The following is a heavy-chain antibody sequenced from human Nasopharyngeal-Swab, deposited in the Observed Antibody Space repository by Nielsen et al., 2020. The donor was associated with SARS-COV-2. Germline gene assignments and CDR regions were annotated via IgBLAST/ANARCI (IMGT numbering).Heavy chain of an antibody. Sequence: WSLRLSCEASGFTFSSYAIHWVRQAPGKGLELVSVISYDGSIKKSADSVEGRFTISRDNSKNTLYLQMNSLRTDDTAVYYCARGGSSGESSFDYWGQGTLVTVSA. CDR2: ISYDGSIK. D-gene: IGHD5-12*01. CDR3: ARGGSSGESSFDY. J-gene: IGHJ4*02. CDR1: GFTFSSYA. V-gene: IGHV3-30-3*01.